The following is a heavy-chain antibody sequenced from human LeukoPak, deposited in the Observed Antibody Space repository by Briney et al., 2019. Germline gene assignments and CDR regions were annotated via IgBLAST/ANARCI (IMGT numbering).Heavy chain of an antibody. CDR2: IRSEGRPT. V-gene: IGHV3-74*01. CDR3: ARVYYPTSDESRLHGMDV. CDR1: GFSINGYW. J-gene: IGHJ6*02. D-gene: IGHD1-14*01. Sequence: GGSLRLSCTASGFSINGYWIHWVRQAPGKGLVWVSRIRSEGRPTDYADLVKGRFTVSRDNAKNTAYLEMNSPTADDTAVYYCARVYYPTSDESRLHGMDVWGHGTTVTVSS.